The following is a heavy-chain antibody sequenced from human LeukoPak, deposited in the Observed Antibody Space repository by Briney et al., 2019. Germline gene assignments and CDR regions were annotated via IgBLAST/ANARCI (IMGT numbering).Heavy chain of an antibody. CDR3: ARFSSGWSPSGFDY. V-gene: IGHV3-74*01. J-gene: IGHJ4*02. CDR2: INSDGTTT. Sequence: GGSLRLSCAASGFTFSSYWMHWVRQGPGKELTWVSHINSDGTTTNYADSVKGRFTISRDNAKNTLYLQMNSLRVEDTAVYYCARFSSGWSPSGFDYWGQGTLVTVSS. CDR1: GFTFSSYW. D-gene: IGHD6-19*01.